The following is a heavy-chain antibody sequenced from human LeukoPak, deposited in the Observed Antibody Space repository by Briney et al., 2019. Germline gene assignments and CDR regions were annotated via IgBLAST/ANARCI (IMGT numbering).Heavy chain of an antibody. Sequence: GGSLRLSCAASGFTVSSNYMSWVRQAPGRGLEWVSIIYSDATTYYADSVRGRFTISRDNSQNTLYLQMKSLRGEDTAVYYCAITWVMDRAPGSFDYWGQGTLVTVSS. D-gene: IGHD2-8*01. CDR3: AITWVMDRAPGSFDY. CDR2: IYSDATT. J-gene: IGHJ4*02. V-gene: IGHV3-53*01. CDR1: GFTVSSNY.